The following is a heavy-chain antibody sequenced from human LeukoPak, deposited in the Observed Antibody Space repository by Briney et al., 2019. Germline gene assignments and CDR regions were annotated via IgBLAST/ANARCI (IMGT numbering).Heavy chain of an antibody. V-gene: IGHV4-59*12. CDR1: GGSISSYY. CDR2: IYYSGST. J-gene: IGHJ4*02. Sequence: SETLSLTCTVSGGSISSYYWSWIRQPPGKGLEWIGYIYYSGSTNYNPSLKSRVTISVDTSKNQFSLKLSSVTAADTAVYYCARTGPGNTFDYWGQGTLVTVSS. D-gene: IGHD1-26*01. CDR3: ARTGPGNTFDY.